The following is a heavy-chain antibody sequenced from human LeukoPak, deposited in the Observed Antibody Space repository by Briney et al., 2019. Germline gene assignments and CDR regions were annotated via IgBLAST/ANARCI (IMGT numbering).Heavy chain of an antibody. CDR1: GYTFTSYG. Sequence: GASVKVSCKASGYTFTSYGISWVRQAPGQGLEWMGGIIPIFGTANYAQKFQGRVTITADESTSTAYMELSSLRSEDTAVYYCASDRYSGSYFPYWGQGTLVTVSS. CDR2: IIPIFGTA. D-gene: IGHD1-26*01. CDR3: ASDRYSGSYFPY. V-gene: IGHV1-69*13. J-gene: IGHJ4*02.